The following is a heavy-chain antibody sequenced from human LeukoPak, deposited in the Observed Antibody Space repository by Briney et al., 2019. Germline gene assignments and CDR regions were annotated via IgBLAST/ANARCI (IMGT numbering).Heavy chain of an antibody. CDR3: ARGGSPVERYFDY. J-gene: IGHJ4*02. CDR1: GFTFSSYW. V-gene: IGHV3-7*01. CDR2: IKQDGSEK. Sequence: GGSLRLSCAASGFTFSSYWMSWVRQAPGKGLEWVANIKQDGSEKYYVDSVKGRFTISRDNAKNSLYLQMNSLRAEDTAVYYCARGGSPVERYFDYWGQGTLVTVSS.